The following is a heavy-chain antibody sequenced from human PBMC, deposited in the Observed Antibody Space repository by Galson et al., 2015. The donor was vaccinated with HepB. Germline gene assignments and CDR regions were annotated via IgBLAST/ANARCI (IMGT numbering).Heavy chain of an antibody. Sequence: SLRLSCAGSGFAFHDYAMHWVRQVPGKGLEWVSGISWNSGDVGYADSVRGRFTISRDNAKKSVYLQMNSLRGEDTAFYFCAKDNSSFVHYFDYWGQGILVAVSS. V-gene: IGHV3-9*01. D-gene: IGHD5-18*01. CDR2: ISWNSGDV. CDR3: AKDNSSFVHYFDY. J-gene: IGHJ4*02. CDR1: GFAFHDYA.